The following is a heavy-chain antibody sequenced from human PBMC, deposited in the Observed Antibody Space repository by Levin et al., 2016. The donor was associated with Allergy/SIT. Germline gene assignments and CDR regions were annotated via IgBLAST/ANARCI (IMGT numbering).Heavy chain of an antibody. CDR2: ISYDGTNE. D-gene: IGHD2-15*01. CDR3: ARDGSGGTFDY. CDR1: GFTFSTFA. Sequence: GESLKISCAASGFTFSTFAMDWVRQAPGKGLEWVAFISYDGTNEYYADSAKGRFTTSRDNSKNTLSLQMNSLRAEDTAVYYCARDGSGGTFDYWGQGTLVTVSS. V-gene: IGHV3-30-3*01. J-gene: IGHJ4*02.